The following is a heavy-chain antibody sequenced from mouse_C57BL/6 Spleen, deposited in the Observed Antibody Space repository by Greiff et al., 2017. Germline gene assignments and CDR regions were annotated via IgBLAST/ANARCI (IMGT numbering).Heavy chain of an antibody. CDR3: ARPVYGSSSWFAY. D-gene: IGHD1-1*01. Sequence: VQLQESGAELMKPGASVKLSCKATGYTFTGYWIEWVKQRPGHGLEWIGEILPGSGSTNYNEKFKGKATFTADTSSNTAYMPLSSLTTEDSAIYYCARPVYGSSSWFAYWGQGTLVTVSA. CDR2: ILPGSGST. J-gene: IGHJ3*01. V-gene: IGHV1-9*01. CDR1: GYTFTGYW.